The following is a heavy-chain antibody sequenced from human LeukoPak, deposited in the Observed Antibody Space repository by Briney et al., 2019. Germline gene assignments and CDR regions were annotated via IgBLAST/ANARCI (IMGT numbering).Heavy chain of an antibody. D-gene: IGHD3-22*01. CDR2: ISAYNGNT. CDR3: ARDRYLYYYDSSGYYYSVDLDY. V-gene: IGHV1-18*01. Sequence: ASVKVSCKASGYTFTSYGISWVRQAPGQGLEWMGWISAYNGNTNYAQKLQGRDTMTTDTSTSTAYMELRSLRSDDTAVYYCARDRYLYYYDSSGYYYSVDLDYWGQGTLVTVSS. CDR1: GYTFTSYG. J-gene: IGHJ4*02.